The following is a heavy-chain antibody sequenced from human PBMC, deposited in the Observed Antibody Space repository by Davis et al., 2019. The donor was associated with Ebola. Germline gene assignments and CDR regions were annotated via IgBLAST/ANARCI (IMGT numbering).Heavy chain of an antibody. V-gene: IGHV1-8*03. Sequence: ASVKVSCKASGYTFTSYDINWVRQATGQGLEWMGWMNPNSGNTGYAQKFQGRVTITRNTSISTAYMELSGLRSEDTAVYYCARFGRGVGSGSRYGMDVWGQGTTVTVSS. CDR2: MNPNSGNT. CDR3: ARFGRGVGSGSRYGMDV. D-gene: IGHD3-10*01. CDR1: GYTFTSYD. J-gene: IGHJ6*02.